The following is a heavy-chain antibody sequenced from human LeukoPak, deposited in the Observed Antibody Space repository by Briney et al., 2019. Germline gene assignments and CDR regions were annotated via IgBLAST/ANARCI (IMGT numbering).Heavy chain of an antibody. D-gene: IGHD3-10*01. V-gene: IGHV4-34*01. CDR3: ARRGWHYYYMDV. J-gene: IGHJ6*03. Sequence: SETLSLTCAVYGGSFSGYYWSCIRQHPGKGPEWIGEINHSGSTNYNPSLKSRVTISVDTSKNQFSLKLSSVTAADTAVYYCARRGWHYYYMDVWGKGTTVTISS. CDR2: INHSGST. CDR1: GGSFSGYY.